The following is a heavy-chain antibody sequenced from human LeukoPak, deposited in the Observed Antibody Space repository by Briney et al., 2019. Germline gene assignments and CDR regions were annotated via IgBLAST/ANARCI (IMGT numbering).Heavy chain of an antibody. V-gene: IGHV3-21*01. D-gene: IGHD6-6*01. CDR2: ISSSSSYI. Sequence: GGSLRLSCAASGFTFSSYSMNWVRQAPGKGLEWVSSISSSSSYIYYADSVKGRFTISRDNAKNSLYLQMNSLRAEDTAVYYCARDFHNSSSSYYYYYMDVWGKGTTVTVSS. CDR1: GFTFSSYS. J-gene: IGHJ6*03. CDR3: ARDFHNSSSSYYYYYMDV.